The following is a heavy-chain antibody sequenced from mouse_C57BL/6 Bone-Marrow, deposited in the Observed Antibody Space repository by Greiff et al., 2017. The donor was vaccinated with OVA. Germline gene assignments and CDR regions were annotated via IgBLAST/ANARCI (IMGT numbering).Heavy chain of an antibody. CDR2: ISDGGSYT. D-gene: IGHD2-3*01. V-gene: IGHV5-4*01. CDR1: GFTFSSYA. CDR3: ARDRYDGYYLYYYAMDY. Sequence: EVMLVESGGGLVKPGGSLKLSCAASGFTFSSYAMSWVRQTPEKRLEWVATISDGGSYTYYPDNVKGRFTISRDNAKNNLYLQMSHLKSEDTAMYYCARDRYDGYYLYYYAMDYWGQGTSVTVSS. J-gene: IGHJ4*01.